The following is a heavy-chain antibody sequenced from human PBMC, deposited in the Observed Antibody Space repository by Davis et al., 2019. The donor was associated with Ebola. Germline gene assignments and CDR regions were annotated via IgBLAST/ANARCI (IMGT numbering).Heavy chain of an antibody. CDR2: ITGDGSDT. CDR3: ARSNIPRGSGVYYPYYFDY. V-gene: IGHV3-23*01. Sequence: GESLKISCAASGFTFSSYAMSWVRQAPGKGLELVSIITGDGSDTMYADSVKGRFTISRDSSKNTLYLQMNSLRAEDTAVYYCARSNIPRGSGVYYPYYFDYWGQGTLVTVSS. D-gene: IGHD3-10*01. J-gene: IGHJ4*02. CDR1: GFTFSSYA.